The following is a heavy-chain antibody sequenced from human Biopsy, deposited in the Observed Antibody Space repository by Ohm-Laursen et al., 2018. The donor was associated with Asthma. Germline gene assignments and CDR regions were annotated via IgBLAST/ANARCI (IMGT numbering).Heavy chain of an antibody. V-gene: IGHV3-48*02. Sequence: SLRLSCAASGFTFSSYSMYWVRQAPGKGLEWVSYISSSSSTIYHADSVKGRFTISRDNAKNSLYLQMNSLRDEDTAVYYCARMITIFGVVSRGMDVWGQGTTVTVSS. D-gene: IGHD3-3*01. CDR2: ISSSSSTI. CDR1: GFTFSSYS. CDR3: ARMITIFGVVSRGMDV. J-gene: IGHJ6*02.